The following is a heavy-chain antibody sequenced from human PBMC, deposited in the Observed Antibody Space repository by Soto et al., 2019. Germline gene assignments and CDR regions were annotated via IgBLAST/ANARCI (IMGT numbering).Heavy chain of an antibody. Sequence: EVHLVESGGGLVQPGGSLRLSCAASGFTFSSYWMSWVRQAPGKGLEWVANIKYDGSEKYYVDSVKGRFTISRDNAKNSVSLPMTRLRDEDAAVYYRAGGVQWLVPWVYWGRGSVVTVS. CDR2: IKYDGSEK. CDR3: AGGVQWLVPWVY. V-gene: IGHV3-7*04. D-gene: IGHD6-19*01. CDR1: GFTFSSYW. J-gene: IGHJ4*02.